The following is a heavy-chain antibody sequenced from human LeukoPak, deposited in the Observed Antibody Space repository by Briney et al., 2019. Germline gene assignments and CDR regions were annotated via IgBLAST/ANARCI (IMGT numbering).Heavy chain of an antibody. J-gene: IGHJ6*04. V-gene: IGHV4-59*12. CDR1: GGSISSYY. Sequence: SETLSLTCTVSGGSISSYYWSWIRQPPGKGLEWIGYIYYSGSTNYNPSLKSRVTLSVDTSKNQFSLKLSSVTAADTAVYYCARDLGLEWSKLMDVWGKGTTVTVSS. CDR2: IYYSGST. D-gene: IGHD3-3*01. CDR3: ARDLGLEWSKLMDV.